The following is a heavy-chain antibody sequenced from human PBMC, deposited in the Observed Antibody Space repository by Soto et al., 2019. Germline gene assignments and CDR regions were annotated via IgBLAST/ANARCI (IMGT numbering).Heavy chain of an antibody. J-gene: IGHJ4*02. V-gene: IGHV3-33*01. D-gene: IGHD3-10*01. Sequence: QVQLVESGGGVVQPGRSLRLSCAASGFTFSSYGMHWVRQAPGKGLEWVAVIWYDGSNKYYADFVKGRFTISRDNSKNTLYLQMNSLRAEDTAVYYCARGPDFVSRSSDDRTFDYWGQGNLVTVSS. CDR1: GFTFSSYG. CDR2: IWYDGSNK. CDR3: ARGPDFVSRSSDDRTFDY.